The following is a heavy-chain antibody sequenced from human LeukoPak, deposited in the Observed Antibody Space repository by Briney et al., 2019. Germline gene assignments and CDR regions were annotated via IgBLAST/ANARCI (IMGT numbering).Heavy chain of an antibody. Sequence: SETLSLTCTVSGGSISSGDYYWSWIRQPPGKGLEWIAYMYYSGSTYYNPSLKSRVTMSADTSKNQLSLKLSSVTAADTAVYYCARPNYYDSRIDPWGQGILVTVSS. CDR2: MYYSGST. J-gene: IGHJ5*02. V-gene: IGHV4-30-4*01. CDR1: GGSISSGDYY. D-gene: IGHD3-22*01. CDR3: ARPNYYDSRIDP.